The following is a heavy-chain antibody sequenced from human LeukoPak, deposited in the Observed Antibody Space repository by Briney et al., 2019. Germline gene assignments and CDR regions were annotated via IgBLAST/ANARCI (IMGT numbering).Heavy chain of an antibody. CDR2: IKQDGSEK. V-gene: IGHV3-7*01. CDR1: GFTFSSYW. D-gene: IGHD6-19*01. J-gene: IGHJ3*02. Sequence: GGSLRLSCAASGFTFSSYWMSWVRQAPGKGLEWVANIKQDGSEKYYVDSVKGRFTISRDNAKDSLYLQMNSLRAEDTAVYYCARDSGAVADLDAFDIWGQGTMVTVSS. CDR3: ARDSGAVADLDAFDI.